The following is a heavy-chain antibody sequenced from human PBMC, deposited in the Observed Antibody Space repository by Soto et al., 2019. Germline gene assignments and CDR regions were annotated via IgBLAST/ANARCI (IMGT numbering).Heavy chain of an antibody. CDR3: ARDSIDYGGNAQPFDY. D-gene: IGHD4-17*01. Sequence: SETLSLTCTVSGGSISSSSYYWSWIRQPPGKGLEWIGYIYYSGSTNYNPSLKSRVTISVDTSKNQFSLKLSSVTAADTAVYYCARDSIDYGGNAQPFDYWGQGTLVTVSS. CDR1: GGSISSSSYY. V-gene: IGHV4-61*01. CDR2: IYYSGST. J-gene: IGHJ4*02.